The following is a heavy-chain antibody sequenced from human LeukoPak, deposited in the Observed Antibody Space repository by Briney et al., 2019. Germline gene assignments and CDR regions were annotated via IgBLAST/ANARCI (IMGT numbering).Heavy chain of an antibody. CDR2: IYYSGST. V-gene: IGHV4-59*01. J-gene: IGHJ6*03. CDR3: ARASKSGWYLSYYYYMDV. CDR1: GGSISSYY. Sequence: PSETLSLTCTVSGGSISSYYWSWIRQPPGKGLEGIGYIYYSGSTNYNPSLKSRVTISVDTSKNQFSLKLSSVTAADTAVYYCARASKSGWYLSYYYYMDVWGKGTTVTISS. D-gene: IGHD6-19*01.